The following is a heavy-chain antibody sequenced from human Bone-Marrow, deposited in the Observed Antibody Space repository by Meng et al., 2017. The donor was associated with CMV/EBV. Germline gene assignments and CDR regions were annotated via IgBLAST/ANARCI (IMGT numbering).Heavy chain of an antibody. V-gene: IGHV3-33*06. J-gene: IGHJ4*01. Sequence: GESLKISCEASGFNFSTYGMHWVRQAPGKGLEWVAVIWYDGTHQNYGDSVKGRFTISRDNSKNTLYLHMNSLRVVDTAVYYCAKDRIPMSYYFDSWGHGTLVTFSS. CDR2: IWYDGTHQ. D-gene: IGHD3-10*02. CDR3: AKDRIPMSYYFDS. CDR1: GFNFSTYG.